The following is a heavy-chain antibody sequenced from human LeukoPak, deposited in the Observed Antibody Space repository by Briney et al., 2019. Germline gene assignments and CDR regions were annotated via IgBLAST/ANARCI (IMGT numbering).Heavy chain of an antibody. D-gene: IGHD6-6*01. V-gene: IGHV4-59*01. CDR3: ARGDSSSSSFDY. CDR1: GGSISSYY. CDR2: IYYSGST. Sequence: SETLSLTCTVSGGSISSYYWSWIRQPPGKGLEWIGYIYYSGSTNYNPSLKSRVTISVDTSKNQFSLKLSSVTAADTAAYYCARGDSSSSSFDYWGQGTLVTVSS. J-gene: IGHJ4*02.